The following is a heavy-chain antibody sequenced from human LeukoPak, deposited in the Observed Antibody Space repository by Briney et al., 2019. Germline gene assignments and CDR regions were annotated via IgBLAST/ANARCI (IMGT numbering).Heavy chain of an antibody. CDR3: TRGYGSGSYYSARIGYYFDY. CDR2: ITGSSSYR. CDR1: GFSFNDYS. Sequence: PGGSLRLSCAASGFSFNDYSMNWVRQAPGKGLEWVSPITGSSSYRYYADSVKGRFTVSRDNGKRSLFLQMNSLRAEDTAVYYCTRGYGSGSYYSARIGYYFDYWGQGALLTVSS. J-gene: IGHJ4*02. V-gene: IGHV3-21*01. D-gene: IGHD3-10*01.